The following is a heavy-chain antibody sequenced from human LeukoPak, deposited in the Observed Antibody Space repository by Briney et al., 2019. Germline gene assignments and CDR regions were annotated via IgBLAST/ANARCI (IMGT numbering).Heavy chain of an antibody. CDR3: LSGPGH. J-gene: IGHJ4*02. CDR2: INEDGSEK. Sequence: PGGSLRLSCEAAGFIFRNYWMGWVRQAPGKGLEWVANINEDGSEKYYVDSVKGRFTISRDNAKNSLYLQMNIIRAEDTAVFYCLSGPGHCGQGALVTVSS. V-gene: IGHV3-7*01. CDR1: GFIFRNYW.